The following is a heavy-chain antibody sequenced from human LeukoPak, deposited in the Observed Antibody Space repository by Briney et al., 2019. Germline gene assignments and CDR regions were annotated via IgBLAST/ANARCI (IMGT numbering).Heavy chain of an antibody. V-gene: IGHV4-59*01. D-gene: IGHD3-3*01. Sequence: PSETLSLTCTVSGGSISSYYWSWIRQPPGKGLEWIGYIYYSGSTNYNPSLKSRVTISVDTSKNQFSLKLSSVTAADTAVYYCARSHRLRFLEWLPHAFDIWGQGTMVTVSS. CDR2: IYYSGST. J-gene: IGHJ3*02. CDR1: GGSISSYY. CDR3: ARSHRLRFLEWLPHAFDI.